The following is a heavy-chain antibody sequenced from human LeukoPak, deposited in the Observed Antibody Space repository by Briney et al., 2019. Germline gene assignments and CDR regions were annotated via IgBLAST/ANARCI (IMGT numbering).Heavy chain of an antibody. J-gene: IGHJ4*02. CDR3: ARDRGSPIVRGVVSGRYFDY. CDR2: IWYDGSNK. V-gene: IGHV3-33*01. CDR1: GFTFSSYG. Sequence: GGSLRLSCAASGFTFSSYGMHWVRQAPGKGLEWVAVIWYDGSNKYYADSVKGRFTISRDNSKNTLYLQMNSLRAEDTAVYYCARDRGSPIVRGVVSGRYFDYWGQGTLVTVSS. D-gene: IGHD3-10*01.